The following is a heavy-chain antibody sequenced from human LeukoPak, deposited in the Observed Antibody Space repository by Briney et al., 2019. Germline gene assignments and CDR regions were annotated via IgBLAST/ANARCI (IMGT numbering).Heavy chain of an antibody. D-gene: IGHD6-13*01. CDR2: IKQDGSEK. Sequence: GGSLRLSCAASGFTFSTYWMSWVRQAPGQGLEWVANIKQDGSEKYYVDSVKGRFTISRDNAKNSLCLQMNSLRAEDTAMYYCARDSAGNDYWGQGTLVTVSS. CDR1: GFTFSTYW. J-gene: IGHJ4*02. V-gene: IGHV3-7*01. CDR3: ARDSAGNDY.